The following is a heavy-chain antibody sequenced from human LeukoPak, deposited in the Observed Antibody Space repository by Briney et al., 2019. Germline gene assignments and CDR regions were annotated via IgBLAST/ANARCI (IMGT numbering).Heavy chain of an antibody. CDR1: GFTFNNYA. V-gene: IGHV3-30*04. J-gene: IGHJ5*02. CDR3: AKEVRSVAARRGPNWFDP. CDR2: ISRDGTLH. Sequence: PGGSLRLSCAASGFTFNNYAMHWVRQAPGEGLEWVAVISRDGTLHYYADSVKGRFTISRDNSKNTLYLQMNSLRAEDTAVYYCAKEVRSVAARRGPNWFDPWGQGTLVTVSS. D-gene: IGHD6-6*01.